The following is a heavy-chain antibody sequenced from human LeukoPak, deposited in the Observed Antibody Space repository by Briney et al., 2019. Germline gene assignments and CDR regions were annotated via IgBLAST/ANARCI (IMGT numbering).Heavy chain of an antibody. CDR3: AKYLVATINVLDY. D-gene: IGHD5-24*01. CDR2: ISGGGGST. V-gene: IGHV3-23*01. Sequence: GGSLRLSCAASGFTFSSYAMSWVRQAPGKGLEWVSAISGGGGSTYYADSVKGRFTISRDNSKNTLYLQMNSLRAEDTAVYYCAKYLVATINVLDYWGQGTLVTVSS. J-gene: IGHJ4*02. CDR1: GFTFSSYA.